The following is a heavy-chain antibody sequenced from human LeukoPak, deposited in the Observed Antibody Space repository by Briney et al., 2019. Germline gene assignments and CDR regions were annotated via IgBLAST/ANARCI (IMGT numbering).Heavy chain of an antibody. V-gene: IGHV4-34*01. J-gene: IGHJ4*02. D-gene: IGHD3-10*01. CDR1: GGSFSGYY. CDR3: ARQGGSGSYIAY. Sequence: QTSETLSLTCAVYGGSFSGYYWSWIRQPPGKGLEWIGEINHSGSTNYNPSLKSRVTISVDTSKNQFSLKLSSVTAADTAVYYCARQGGSGSYIAYWGQGTLVTVSS. CDR2: INHSGST.